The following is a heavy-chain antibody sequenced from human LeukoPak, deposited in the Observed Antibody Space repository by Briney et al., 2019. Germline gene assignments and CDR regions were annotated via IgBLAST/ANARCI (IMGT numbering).Heavy chain of an antibody. V-gene: IGHV1-2*02. D-gene: IGHD3-10*01. Sequence: ASVKVSCKASGYTFTGYYMHWVRQAPGEGLEWMGWLNPNSGGTNYAQKFQGRVTMTRDTSISTAYMELSRLRSDDTAVYYCARDSGERGPGSYLIAYWGQGTLVTVSS. CDR2: LNPNSGGT. CDR3: ARDSGERGPGSYLIAY. CDR1: GYTFTGYY. J-gene: IGHJ4*02.